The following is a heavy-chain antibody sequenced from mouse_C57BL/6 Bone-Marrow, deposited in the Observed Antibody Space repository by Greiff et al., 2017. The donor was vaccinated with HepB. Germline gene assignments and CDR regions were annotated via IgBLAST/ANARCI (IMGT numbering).Heavy chain of an antibody. D-gene: IGHD1-1*01. CDR1: GYTFTSYT. Sequence: QVQLQQSGAELARPGASVKMSCKASGYTFTSYTMHWVKQRPGQGLEWIGYINPSSGYTKYNQKFKDKATLTADKSSSTAYMQLSSLTSEDSAVYYCARLLLRRLRPRRAMDYWGQGTSVTVSA. CDR3: ARLLLRRLRPRRAMDY. CDR2: INPSSGYT. V-gene: IGHV1-4*01. J-gene: IGHJ4*01.